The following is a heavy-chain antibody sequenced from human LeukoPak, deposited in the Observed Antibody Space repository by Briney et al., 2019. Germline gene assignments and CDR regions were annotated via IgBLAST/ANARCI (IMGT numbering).Heavy chain of an antibody. CDR2: IRYDGSNK. Sequence: PGGSLRLSCAASGFTFSSYGMHWVRQAPGKGLEWVAFIRYDGSNKYYADSVKGRFTTSRDNSKNTLYLQMNSLRAEDTAVYYCAKDREYYYDSSGCPTDYWGQGTLVTVSS. D-gene: IGHD3-22*01. J-gene: IGHJ4*02. V-gene: IGHV3-30*02. CDR1: GFTFSSYG. CDR3: AKDREYYYDSSGCPTDY.